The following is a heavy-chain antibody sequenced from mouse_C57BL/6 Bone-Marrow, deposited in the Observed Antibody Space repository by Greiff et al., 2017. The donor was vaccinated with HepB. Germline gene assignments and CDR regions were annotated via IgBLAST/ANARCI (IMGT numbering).Heavy chain of an antibody. D-gene: IGHD1-1*01. CDR3: ARNEGTTVVDAMDY. CDR2: ISSGGSYT. V-gene: IGHV5-6*02. J-gene: IGHJ4*01. CDR1: GFTFSSYG. Sequence: EVMLVESGGDLVKPGGSLKLSCAASGFTFSSYGMSWVRQTPDKRLEWVATISSGGSYTYYPDSVKGRFTISRDNAKNTLYLQMSSLKSEDTAMYYCARNEGTTVVDAMDYWGQGTSVTVSS.